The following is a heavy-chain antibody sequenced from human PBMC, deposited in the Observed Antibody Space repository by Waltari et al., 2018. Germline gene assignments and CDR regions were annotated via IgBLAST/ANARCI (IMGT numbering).Heavy chain of an antibody. CDR2: IYHSGST. J-gene: IGHJ4*02. CDR3: ARHGPGMVQVVFDY. CDR1: GFTFSSYG. D-gene: IGHD3-10*01. V-gene: IGHV4-38-2*01. Sequence: QVQLVESGGGVVQPGGSLRLSCAASGFTFSSYGMHWIRQPPGKGLEVIGSIYHSGSTYYNPSLKSRVTIAVDTSKNQFSLKLSSVTAADTAVYYCARHGPGMVQVVFDYWGQGTLVTVSS.